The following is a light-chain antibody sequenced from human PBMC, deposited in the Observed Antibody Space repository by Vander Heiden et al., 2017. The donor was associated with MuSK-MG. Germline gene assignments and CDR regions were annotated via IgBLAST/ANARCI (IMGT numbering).Light chain of an antibody. J-gene: IGKJ1*01. CDR3: QQYNCSSPWT. Sequence: DIQMTQSASTLSASVGDRVTITCRASQSISSWLAWYQQKPGKAPKLLIYDASSLESGVPSRFSGTGSGTEFTLTMRSLQPDDFTTYYCQQYNCSSPWTFGQGTKVEIK. V-gene: IGKV1-5*01. CDR1: QSISSW. CDR2: DAS.